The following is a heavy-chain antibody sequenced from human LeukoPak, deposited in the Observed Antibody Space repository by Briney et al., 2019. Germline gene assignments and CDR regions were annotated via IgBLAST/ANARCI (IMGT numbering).Heavy chain of an antibody. V-gene: IGHV1-69*02. J-gene: IGHJ4*02. Sequence: GASVKLSCKASGGTFSSYTISWVRQAPGQGLEWVGRIIPILGIANYAQKFQGRVTITADKSTSTAYMELSSLRSEDTAVYYCATVARSYYFDYWGQGTLVTVSS. CDR2: IIPILGIA. CDR3: ATVARSYYFDY. D-gene: IGHD2-15*01. CDR1: GGTFSSYT.